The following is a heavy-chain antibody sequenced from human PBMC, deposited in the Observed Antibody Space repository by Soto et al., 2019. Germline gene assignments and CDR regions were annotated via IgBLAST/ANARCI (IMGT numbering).Heavy chain of an antibody. V-gene: IGHV3-43*01. D-gene: IGHD4-17*01. J-gene: IGHJ4*02. CDR3: AKDTDYGGNSALDY. Sequence: GGSLRLSCAASGFTFDYYTMHWVRQAPGKGLEWVSLISWDGGKTYYADSVKGRFTISRDNSKNSLFLQMNNLTTDDTALYYCAKDTDYGGNSALDYWGQGTLVTVSS. CDR1: GFTFDYYT. CDR2: ISWDGGKT.